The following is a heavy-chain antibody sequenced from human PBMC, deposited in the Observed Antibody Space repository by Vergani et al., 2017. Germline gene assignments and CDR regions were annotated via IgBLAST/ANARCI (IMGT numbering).Heavy chain of an antibody. D-gene: IGHD3-22*01. Sequence: QVQLVQSGAEVKKPGASVKVSCKASGYTFTGYYMHWVRQAPGQGLEWMGWMNPKSGGTEYAQKLQGRVTMTRDTYISTAYMELSRLKSDDTAVFYCARDLGRLFTGLNYYYYMDVWGKGTTVTVSS. V-gene: IGHV1-2*02. CDR3: ARDLGRLFTGLNYYYYMDV. CDR2: MNPKSGGT. CDR1: GYTFTGYY. J-gene: IGHJ6*03.